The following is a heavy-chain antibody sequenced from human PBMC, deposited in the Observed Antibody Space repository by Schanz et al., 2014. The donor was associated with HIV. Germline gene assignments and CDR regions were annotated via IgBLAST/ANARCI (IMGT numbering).Heavy chain of an antibody. J-gene: IGHJ4*02. D-gene: IGHD5-18*01. CDR3: ARLRYSYTCFDY. Sequence: QVQLVQSGAEVREPGASVKVSCKASGYTFNTYDINWVRQAPGQGLEWMGWMNPNRGNAGFAQNFQGRVTLTRDTSITTAYMELTSLRPEDTAVYYCARLRYSYTCFDYWGQGTLVTVSS. CDR1: GYTFNTYD. CDR2: MNPNRGNA. V-gene: IGHV1-8*01.